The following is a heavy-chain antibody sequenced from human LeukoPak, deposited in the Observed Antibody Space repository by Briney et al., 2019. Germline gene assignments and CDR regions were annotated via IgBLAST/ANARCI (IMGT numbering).Heavy chain of an antibody. Sequence: PGGSLRLSCAASGFTFSSYGMHWVRQAPGKGPEWVTFIQYDGSDKYYADSVKGRFTISRDNSKNTLYLQMNSLRAEDTAVYYCAKGGSGSYLDVFDIWGQGTMVTVSS. CDR2: IQYDGSDK. CDR1: GFTFSSYG. CDR3: AKGGSGSYLDVFDI. V-gene: IGHV3-30*02. J-gene: IGHJ3*02. D-gene: IGHD1-26*01.